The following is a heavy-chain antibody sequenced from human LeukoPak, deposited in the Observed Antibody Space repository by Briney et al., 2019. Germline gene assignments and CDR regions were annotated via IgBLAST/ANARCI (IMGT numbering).Heavy chain of an antibody. CDR2: IYYSGST. CDR3: ASSPVGATDY. Sequence: SETLSLTCTVSGGSISSGDYYWSWIRQPPGKGLEWIGYIYYSGSTNYNPSLKSRVTISVDTSKNQFSLKLSSVTAADTAVYYCASSPVGATDYWGQGTLVTVSS. CDR1: GGSISSGDYY. J-gene: IGHJ4*02. V-gene: IGHV4-30-4*01. D-gene: IGHD1-26*01.